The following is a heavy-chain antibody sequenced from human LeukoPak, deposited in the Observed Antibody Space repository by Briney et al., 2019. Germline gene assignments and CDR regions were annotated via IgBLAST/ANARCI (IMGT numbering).Heavy chain of an antibody. Sequence: PSETLSLTCTVSGGSISSYYWSWIRQPPGKGLEWIGHIYYSGSTNYNPSLKGRVTISVDTSKNQFSLKLSSVTAADTAVYYCARQSPYCSSTSCYWFDPWGQGTLVTVSS. J-gene: IGHJ5*02. D-gene: IGHD2-2*01. V-gene: IGHV4-59*08. CDR1: GGSISSYY. CDR2: IYYSGST. CDR3: ARQSPYCSSTSCYWFDP.